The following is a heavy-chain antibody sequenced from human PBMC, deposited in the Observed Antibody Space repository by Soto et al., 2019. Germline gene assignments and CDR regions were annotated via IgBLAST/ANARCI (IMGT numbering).Heavy chain of an antibody. D-gene: IGHD2-15*01. Sequence: SQTLSLTCAISGDSVSSNSAAWNWIRQSPSRGLEWLGRTYYRSKWYNDYAVSVKSRITINPDTSKNQFSLQLNSVTPEDTAVYYCARAPWGLVVAATPYYYGMDVWGQGTTVTV. CDR3: ARAPWGLVVAATPYYYGMDV. J-gene: IGHJ6*02. V-gene: IGHV6-1*01. CDR2: TYYRSKWYN. CDR1: GDSVSSNSAA.